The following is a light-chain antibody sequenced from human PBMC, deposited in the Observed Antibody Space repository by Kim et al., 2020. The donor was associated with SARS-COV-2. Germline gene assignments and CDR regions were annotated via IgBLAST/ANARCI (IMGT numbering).Light chain of an antibody. V-gene: IGLV1-40*01. CDR3: QSYDTSLSGFVI. CDR2: DDN. CDR1: TSNIGAGFN. J-gene: IGLJ2*01. Sequence: QSVLTQPPSVSGAPGQRVTISCTGSTSNIGAGFNVLWYQCLPGTAPKLLISDDNNRPSGVPDRFSASKSATSASLAISGLQAEDEAVYYCQSYDTSLSGFVIFGGGTQLTVL.